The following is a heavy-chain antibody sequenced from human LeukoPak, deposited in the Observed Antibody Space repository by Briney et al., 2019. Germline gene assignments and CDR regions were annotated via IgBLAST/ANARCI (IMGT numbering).Heavy chain of an antibody. CDR3: ARDRSANSRVYYFDY. D-gene: IGHD4/OR15-4a*01. CDR2: ISFDVRSK. J-gene: IGHJ4*02. CDR1: GFTVSSYC. Sequence: VMSLILSRAPSGFTVSSYCMHWVRQAAGNGLGWVALISFDVRSKYQADSVKGRFTISRDDSKNTLYLQMNSLRAEDTAVYYCARDRSANSRVYYFDYWGQGTLVTVSS. V-gene: IGHV3-30*03.